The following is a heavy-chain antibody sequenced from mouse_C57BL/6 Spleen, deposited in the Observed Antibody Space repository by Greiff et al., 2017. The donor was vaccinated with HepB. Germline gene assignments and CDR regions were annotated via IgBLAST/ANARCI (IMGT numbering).Heavy chain of an antibody. V-gene: IGHV1-9*01. J-gene: IGHJ3*01. Sequence: VKLMESGAELMKPGASVKLSCKATGYTFTGYWIEWVKQRPGHGLEWIGEILPGSGSTNYNEKFKGKATFTADNSSNTAYMQLSSLTTEDSAIYYCAREGIYYGNYGFAYWGQGTLVTVSA. CDR2: ILPGSGST. CDR1: GYTFTGYW. D-gene: IGHD2-1*01. CDR3: AREGIYYGNYGFAY.